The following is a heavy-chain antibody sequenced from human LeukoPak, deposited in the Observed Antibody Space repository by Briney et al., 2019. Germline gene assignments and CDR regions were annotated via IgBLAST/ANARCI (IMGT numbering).Heavy chain of an antibody. Sequence: ASVKVSCKVSGNSLSELSIQWVRQAPGKGLECLGGFDPEEAKMVYAQNFQGRVTMTEDTSTQTAYMELSGLTSDDTAVYYCTTRSGDFWSGFVNWGQGTLVTV. D-gene: IGHD3-3*01. CDR1: GNSLSELS. V-gene: IGHV1-24*01. CDR3: TTRSGDFWSGFVN. CDR2: FDPEEAKM. J-gene: IGHJ4*02.